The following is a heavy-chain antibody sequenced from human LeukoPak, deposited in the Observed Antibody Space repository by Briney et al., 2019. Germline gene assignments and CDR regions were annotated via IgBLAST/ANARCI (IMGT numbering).Heavy chain of an antibody. CDR2: ISAYNGNT. CDR1: GYTFTSYG. V-gene: IGHV1-18*01. CDR3: GRIQNDYYYYYMDV. D-gene: IGHD2-15*01. J-gene: IGHJ6*03. Sequence: ASVKVSCKASGYTFTSYGISWVRQAPGQGLEWMGWISAYNGNTNYAQKVQGRVTMTTDTSTSTAYMELRSLRSDDTAVYYCGRIQNDYYYYYMDVWGKGTTVTVSS.